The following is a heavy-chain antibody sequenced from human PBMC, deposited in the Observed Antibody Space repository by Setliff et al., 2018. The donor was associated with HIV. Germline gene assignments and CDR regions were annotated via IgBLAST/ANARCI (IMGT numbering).Heavy chain of an antibody. J-gene: IGHJ6*03. V-gene: IGHV1-3*01. D-gene: IGHD3-16*01. CDR2: INAGNGNT. CDR3: ARDLHTFMINSYHYYMDV. CDR1: GYTFTSYA. Sequence: ASVKVSCKASGYTFTSYAMHWVHQAPGQRLEWMGWINAGNGNTKYSQKFQGKVTMTRDTSTSTVYMELSSLRSEDTAVYYCARDLHTFMINSYHYYMDVWGKGTTVTVSS.